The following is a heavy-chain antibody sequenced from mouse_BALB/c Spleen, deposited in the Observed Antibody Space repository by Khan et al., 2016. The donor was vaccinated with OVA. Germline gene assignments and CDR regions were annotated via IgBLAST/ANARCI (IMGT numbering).Heavy chain of an antibody. J-gene: IGHJ2*01. D-gene: IGHD1-1*01. Sequence: EVQLQQSGPELVKPGTSVKIPCKASGYTFTDYNMDWVKQSHGKSLEWIGDINPNNGDTFYNQKFKGQATLTVEKSSNTAFMELRSLTSEDTAVYYCARTCYGSLGYWGQGTTLTVSS. V-gene: IGHV1-18*01. CDR2: INPNNGDT. CDR1: GYTFTDYN. CDR3: ARTCYGSLGY.